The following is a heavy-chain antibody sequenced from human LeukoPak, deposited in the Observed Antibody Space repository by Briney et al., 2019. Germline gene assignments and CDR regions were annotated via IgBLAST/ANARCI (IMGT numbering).Heavy chain of an antibody. V-gene: IGHV4-39*07. Sequence: SETLSLTCTVSGDSISSSSYYWSWIRQPPGKGLEWIGEINHSGSTNYNPSLKSRVTISVDTSKNQFSLKLSSVTAADTAVYYCARAVAARPRGRYYYMDVWGKGTTVTVSS. J-gene: IGHJ6*03. CDR2: INHSGST. CDR1: GDSISSSSYY. CDR3: ARAVAARPRGRYYYMDV. D-gene: IGHD6-6*01.